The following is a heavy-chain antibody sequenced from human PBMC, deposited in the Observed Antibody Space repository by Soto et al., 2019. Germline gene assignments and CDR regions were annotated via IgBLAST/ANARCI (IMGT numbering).Heavy chain of an antibody. J-gene: IGHJ5*02. D-gene: IGHD3-10*01. CDR1: GDSISSYY. Sequence: ASETLSLTCTVSGDSISSYYWSWIRQPPGKGPEWIGYIYFTGSTSYNPSLESRVAMSLDTSKNQFSLRLSSVTAADTAVYYCARRVQANGVITQDNWLAPWGQGTRVTVSS. V-gene: IGHV4-59*08. CDR2: IYFTGST. CDR3: ARRVQANGVITQDNWLAP.